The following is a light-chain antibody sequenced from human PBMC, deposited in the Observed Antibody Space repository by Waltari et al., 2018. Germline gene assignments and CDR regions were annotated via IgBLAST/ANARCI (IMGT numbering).Light chain of an antibody. CDR1: RRDVGGYNF. J-gene: IGLJ2*01. CDR3: SSYAGSMTLV. CDR2: EVS. V-gene: IGLV2-8*01. Sequence: QSALTQPPSASGSPGQSVTISCTGTRRDVGGYNFVSWYQQHPGKAPKLMIYEVSARPSGVPDRFSGSKSGNTASLTVSGLQTEDESDYYCSSYAGSMTLVFGGGTKLTVL.